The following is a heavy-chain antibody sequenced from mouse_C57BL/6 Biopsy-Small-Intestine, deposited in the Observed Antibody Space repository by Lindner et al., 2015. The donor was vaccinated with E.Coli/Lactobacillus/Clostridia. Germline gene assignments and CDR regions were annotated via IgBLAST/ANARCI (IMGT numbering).Heavy chain of an antibody. Sequence: VQLQESGAELVRPGTSVRVSCKASEYAFTNYFIEWIKQRPGQGLEWIGVINPGSGGSNYNEKFKGKATLTADKSSNTAYMRLSSLTSEDSAVYFCARGGDYDGFAYWGQGTLVTVSA. V-gene: IGHV1-54*01. CDR1: EYAFTNYF. CDR2: INPGSGGS. CDR3: ARGGDYDGFAY. J-gene: IGHJ3*01. D-gene: IGHD2-4*01.